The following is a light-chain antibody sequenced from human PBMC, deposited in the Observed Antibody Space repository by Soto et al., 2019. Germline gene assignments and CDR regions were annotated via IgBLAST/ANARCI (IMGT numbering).Light chain of an antibody. J-gene: IGKJ1*01. CDR1: QNISSY. Sequence: DIQMTQSPSSLSASVGDRVTITCRASQNISSYLNWYQQKPGNAPKLLICAASSLQSGVPSRFSGSGSGTDFTLTISNXQPEDFATYYCQQSYSTPGTFGQGTKVDSK. CDR2: AAS. V-gene: IGKV1-39*01. CDR3: QQSYSTPGT.